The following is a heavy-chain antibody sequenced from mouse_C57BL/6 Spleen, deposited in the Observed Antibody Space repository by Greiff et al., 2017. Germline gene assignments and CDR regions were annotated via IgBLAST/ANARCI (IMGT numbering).Heavy chain of an antibody. J-gene: IGHJ1*03. D-gene: IGHD2-4*01. V-gene: IGHV6-6*01. CDR2: IRTKANNHAT. CDR1: GFTFSDAW. Sequence: DVQLVEPGGGLVQPGGSMKLSCAASGFTFSDAWMDWVRQSPEQGLEWVAEIRTKANNHATYYAESVKGRFTISRDDSKSSVYLQMNSLRAEDSGIYYCTRNYDYDGYFDVWGTGTTVTVAS. CDR3: TRNYDYDGYFDV.